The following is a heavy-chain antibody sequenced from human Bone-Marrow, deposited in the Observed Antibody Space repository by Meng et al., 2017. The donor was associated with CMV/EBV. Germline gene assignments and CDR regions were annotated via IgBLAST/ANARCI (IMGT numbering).Heavy chain of an antibody. J-gene: IGHJ4*02. CDR1: GFTFSSYA. D-gene: IGHD3-22*01. CDR3: ARGIVVVNPYYFDY. Sequence: GGSLRLSCAASGFTFSSYAMHWVRQAPGKGLEWVAVISYDGSNKYYADSVKGRFTISRDNSKNTLYLQMNSLRAEDTAVYYCARGIVVVNPYYFDYWGQGTRVTVSS. V-gene: IGHV3-30*04. CDR2: ISYDGSNK.